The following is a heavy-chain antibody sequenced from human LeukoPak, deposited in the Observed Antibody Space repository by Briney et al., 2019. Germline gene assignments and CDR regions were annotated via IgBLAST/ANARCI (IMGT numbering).Heavy chain of an antibody. CDR3: AREAIIMVRSVFVPGDYIDS. J-gene: IGHJ4*02. Sequence: GGSLRLSCAASGFIFNNYAITWVRQAPGKGLEWVAVMSGSGESIYHADSVKGRFIVSRDNSKNTLYLDMNSLRVEDTATYYCAREAIIMVRSVFVPGDYIDSWGQGTPVIVSS. CDR2: MSGSGESI. V-gene: IGHV3-23*01. D-gene: IGHD3-10*01. CDR1: GFIFNNYA.